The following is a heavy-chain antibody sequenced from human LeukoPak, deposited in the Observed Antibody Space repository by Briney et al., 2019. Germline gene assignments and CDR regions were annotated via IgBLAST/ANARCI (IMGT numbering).Heavy chain of an antibody. CDR3: ARALVVATSSWYFDL. V-gene: IGHV4-59*12. CDR1: GGSISSYY. J-gene: IGHJ2*01. Sequence: SETLSVTCTVSGGSISSYYWSWIRQPPGKGLEWIGYIYYSGSTNYNPSIKSRVTISVDTSKNQFSLKLSSVTAADTAVYYCARALVVATSSWYFDLWGRGTLVTVSS. CDR2: IYYSGST. D-gene: IGHD5-12*01.